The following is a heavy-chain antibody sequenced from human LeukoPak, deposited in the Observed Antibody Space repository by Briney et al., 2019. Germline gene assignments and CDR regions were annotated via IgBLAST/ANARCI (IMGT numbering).Heavy chain of an antibody. CDR3: ARDPAYQTLNGWFDP. Sequence: SQTLSLTCAISGDSVSSNSAAWNWIRQSPSRGLEWLGRTYYRSKWYNDYAVSVKSRITINADTSKNQFSLQLNSVTTEDTAVYYCARDPAYQTLNGWFDPWGQGTLVTVSS. CDR2: TYYRSKWYN. V-gene: IGHV6-1*01. CDR1: GDSVSSNSAA. J-gene: IGHJ5*02. D-gene: IGHD2-2*01.